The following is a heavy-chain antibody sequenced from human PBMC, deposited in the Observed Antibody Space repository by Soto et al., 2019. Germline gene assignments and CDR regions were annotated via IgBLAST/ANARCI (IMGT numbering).Heavy chain of an antibody. J-gene: IGHJ4*02. CDR1: GGSISSYY. D-gene: IGHD3-9*01. Sequence: SETLSLTCTVSGGSISSYYWSWIRQPAGKGLEWIGRIYTSGSTNYNPSLKSRVTMSVDTSKNQFSLKLSSVTAADTAVYYCARDGDVLRYFDWLAPDYWGQGTLVTVSS. CDR2: IYTSGST. CDR3: ARDGDVLRYFDWLAPDY. V-gene: IGHV4-4*07.